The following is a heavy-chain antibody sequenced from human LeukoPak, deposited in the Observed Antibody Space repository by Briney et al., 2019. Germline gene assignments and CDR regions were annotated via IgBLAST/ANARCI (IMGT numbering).Heavy chain of an antibody. D-gene: IGHD3-10*01. Sequence: GGSLRLSCAASGFTVSSNYMSWVRQAPGKGLEWVSVIYSGGSTYYADSVKGRFTISRDNSKNTLYLQMNSLRAEDTAVYYCARDPPWFGELLPSNGMDVWGQGTTVTVSS. CDR3: ARDPPWFGELLPSNGMDV. CDR1: GFTVSSNY. V-gene: IGHV3-53*01. J-gene: IGHJ6*02. CDR2: IYSGGST.